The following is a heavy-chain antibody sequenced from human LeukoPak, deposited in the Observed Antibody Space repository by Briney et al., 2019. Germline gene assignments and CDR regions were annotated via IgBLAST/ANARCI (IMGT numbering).Heavy chain of an antibody. Sequence: GGSLRLSCAASGLTVTNAWMNWVRQAPGKGLEWVSTISGGGGSTYYADSVKGRFTISRDNSKNTLYLQVNSLRAEDTAVYYCAKGGKWDVTPFDYWGQGTLVTVSS. CDR2: ISGGGGST. CDR3: AKGGKWDVTPFDY. V-gene: IGHV3-23*01. J-gene: IGHJ4*02. CDR1: GLTVTNAW. D-gene: IGHD1-26*01.